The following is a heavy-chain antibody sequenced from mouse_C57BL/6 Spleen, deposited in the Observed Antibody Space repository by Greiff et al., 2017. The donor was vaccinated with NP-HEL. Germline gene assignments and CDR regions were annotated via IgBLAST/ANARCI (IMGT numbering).Heavy chain of an antibody. CDR1: GFSLTSYG. D-gene: IGHD2-14*01. J-gene: IGHJ4*01. Sequence: VQLKESGPGLVQPSQSLSITCTVSGFSLTSYGVHWVRQSPGKGLEWLGVIWSGGSTDYNAAFISRLSISKDNSKSQVFFKMNSLQADDTAIYYCARNRYVLYAMDYWGQGTSVTVSS. CDR2: IWSGGST. V-gene: IGHV2-2*01. CDR3: ARNRYVLYAMDY.